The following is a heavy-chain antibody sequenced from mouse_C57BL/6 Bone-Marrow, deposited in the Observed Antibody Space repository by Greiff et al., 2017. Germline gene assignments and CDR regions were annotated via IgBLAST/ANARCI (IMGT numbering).Heavy chain of an antibody. J-gene: IGHJ2*01. V-gene: IGHV14-1*01. CDR3: TTPYFDY. CDR2: IDPEDGDT. CDR1: GFNITDSY. Sequence: VTLMASWAALVRPGASVKLSCPASGFNITDSYMHWVKQRPEQGLEWIGRIDPEDGDTEYAPKFPGKATMTADTSSNTAYLQLRSLTSEDTAVYYCTTPYFDYWGQGTTLTVSS.